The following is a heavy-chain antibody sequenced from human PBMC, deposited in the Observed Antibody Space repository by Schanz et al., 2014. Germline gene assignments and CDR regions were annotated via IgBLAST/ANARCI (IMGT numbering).Heavy chain of an antibody. CDR2: ISGGGGTT. D-gene: IGHD6-13*01. Sequence: EVQLVESGGGLVQPGGSLRLSCAASGFNFSDYAMCWVRQAPGKGLEWVSAISGGGGTTYYTDSVKGRFTISRDNSKNTLYLQMNSLRAEDTAVYYCAKSQGSSFDSWGQGTLVTVSS. V-gene: IGHV3-23*04. J-gene: IGHJ4*02. CDR1: GFNFSDYA. CDR3: AKSQGSSFDS.